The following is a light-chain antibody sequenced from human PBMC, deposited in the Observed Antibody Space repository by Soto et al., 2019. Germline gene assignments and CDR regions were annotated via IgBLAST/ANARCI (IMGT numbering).Light chain of an antibody. V-gene: IGLV2-23*01. CDR1: SSDVGSYNL. CDR3: CSYADSSRIYV. Sequence: QSALTQPASVSGSPGQSITFSCTGTSSDVGSYNLVSWYQQHPGKAPKLMIYEGSKRPSGISNRFSGSKSGNTASLTISGLQAEDEAEYYCCSYADSSRIYVFGSGTKLTVL. CDR2: EGS. J-gene: IGLJ1*01.